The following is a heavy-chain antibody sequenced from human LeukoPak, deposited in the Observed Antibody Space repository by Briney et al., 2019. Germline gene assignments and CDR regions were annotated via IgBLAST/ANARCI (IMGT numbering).Heavy chain of an antibody. CDR1: RYTFSSYD. D-gene: IGHD3-9*01. Sequence: ASVKVSCKAARYTFSSYDINWVRQAPGQGLEWMGWMNPDSGNTGYAQKFQGRVTMTRNTSISTAYMELSSLRSEDTAVYYCASAKYYDILTGYYRDAFDIWGQGTMVTVSS. J-gene: IGHJ3*02. CDR2: MNPDSGNT. V-gene: IGHV1-8*01. CDR3: ASAKYYDILTGYYRDAFDI.